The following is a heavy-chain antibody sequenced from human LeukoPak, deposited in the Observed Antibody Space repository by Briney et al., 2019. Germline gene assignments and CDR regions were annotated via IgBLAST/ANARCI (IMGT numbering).Heavy chain of an antibody. CDR2: ISYDGSNK. Sequence: GGSLRLSCAASGFTFSSYGMHWVRQAPGKGLEWVAVISYDGSNKYYADSVKGRFTISRDNSKNTLYLQMNSLKAEDTAVYYCAKTSGGSCCRDFDYWGQGTLVTVSS. D-gene: IGHD2-15*01. CDR1: GFTFSSYG. J-gene: IGHJ4*02. CDR3: AKTSGGSCCRDFDY. V-gene: IGHV3-30*18.